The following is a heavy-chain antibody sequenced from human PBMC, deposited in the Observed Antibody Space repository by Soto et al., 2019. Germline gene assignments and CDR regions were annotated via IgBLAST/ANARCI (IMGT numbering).Heavy chain of an antibody. CDR3: NRGSEYDFWSGYL. CDR1: GGTSTRYA. J-gene: IGHJ4*02. CDR2: IVPMFGTS. V-gene: IGHV1-69*06. D-gene: IGHD3-3*01. Sequence: QERLVQSGAEVRKPGSSVKVSCKVTGGTSTRYAINWVRQAPGQGLEWMGGIVPMFGTSKYAQKFQGRVTITADTSTNIAYMELRGLRSDDTAVYYCNRGSEYDFWSGYLWGQGTLVSVSS.